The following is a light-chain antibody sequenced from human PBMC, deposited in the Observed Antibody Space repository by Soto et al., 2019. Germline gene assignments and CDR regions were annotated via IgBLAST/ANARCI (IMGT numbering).Light chain of an antibody. V-gene: IGKV3-20*01. CDR3: QQYGSSPQT. CDR1: QAVSSNY. Sequence: ALTQSPGTLSSSPGERATLSCRASQAVSSNYLAWYQQKPGQAPRLLISGASGRATGVPDRFSGSGSGTEFTLTIDRLESEDFAVYYCQQYGSSPQTFGQGTKVDIK. J-gene: IGKJ1*01. CDR2: GAS.